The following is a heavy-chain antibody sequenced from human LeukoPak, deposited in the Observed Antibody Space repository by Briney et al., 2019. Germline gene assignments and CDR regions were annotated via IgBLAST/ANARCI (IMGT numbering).Heavy chain of an antibody. CDR2: ISSSSSYI. CDR1: GFTFSSYS. V-gene: IGHV3-21*01. Sequence: GGSLRLSCAASGFTFSSYSMNWVRQAPGKGLEWVSSISSSSSYIYYADSVKGRFTISRDNAKNSLYLQMNSLRAEDTAVYYCARDYDFGEGPNWFDPWGQGTLVTVSS. J-gene: IGHJ5*02. D-gene: IGHD3-10*01. CDR3: ARDYDFGEGPNWFDP.